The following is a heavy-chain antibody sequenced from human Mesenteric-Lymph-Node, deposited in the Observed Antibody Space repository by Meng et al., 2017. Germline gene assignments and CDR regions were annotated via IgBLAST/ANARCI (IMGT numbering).Heavy chain of an antibody. CDR1: GFTFSDHY. D-gene: IGHD5-12*01. CDR3: ARNECGTGWLRCRCLGQGMDV. CDR2: CRTKTNSYST. V-gene: IGHV3-72*01. Sequence: GESLKISCAASGFTFSDHYMDWVRQAPGRGLEWVGRCRTKTNSYSTDYAASVKGRFSVSRDDSKNSLYLQMNSLRAEDTAVYYCARNECGTGWLRCRCLGQGMDVWGQGTTVTVSS. J-gene: IGHJ6*02.